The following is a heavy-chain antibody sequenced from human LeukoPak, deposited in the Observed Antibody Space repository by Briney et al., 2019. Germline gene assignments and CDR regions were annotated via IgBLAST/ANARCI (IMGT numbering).Heavy chain of an antibody. CDR3: AREPDYYDSRGDAFDI. V-gene: IGHV3-74*01. Sequence: GGSLRLSCAASGVTFSSHGMHWVRQAPGKGLGWVARINTDGSTRNYADSVKGRFTISRDSAKSTLNLQMNSLRAEDTAVYYCAREPDYYDSRGDAFDIWGQGTMVTVSS. CDR1: GVTFSSHG. D-gene: IGHD3-22*01. CDR2: INTDGSTR. J-gene: IGHJ3*02.